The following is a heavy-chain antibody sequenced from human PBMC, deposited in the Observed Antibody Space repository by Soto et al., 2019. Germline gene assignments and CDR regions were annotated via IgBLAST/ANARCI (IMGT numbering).Heavy chain of an antibody. D-gene: IGHD6-19*01. Sequence: EVQLVESGGVVVQPGGSLRLSCAASGFTFDDYTMHWVRQAPGKGLEWVSLISWDGDSTYYADSVKGRFTISRDNSENYLYLQMTSLRTEDTAFYYCAKDIAGSGWYSLDYWGQGTLVTVSS. J-gene: IGHJ4*02. CDR1: GFTFDDYT. V-gene: IGHV3-43*01. CDR3: AKDIAGSGWYSLDY. CDR2: ISWDGDST.